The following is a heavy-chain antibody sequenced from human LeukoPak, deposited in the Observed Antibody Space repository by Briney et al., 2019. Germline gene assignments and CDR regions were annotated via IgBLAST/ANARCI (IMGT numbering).Heavy chain of an antibody. Sequence: GESLKISCKGSGYSFTTYWIGWVRQAPGKGLQYVSGISMNVQTTYYAGSVKGRFTISRDSSKNTVYLQMNSLTAEDTAVYYCVREGLERRTNFDYWGQGTLVSVSS. CDR2: ISMNVQTT. D-gene: IGHD1-1*01. CDR3: VREGLERRTNFDY. J-gene: IGHJ4*02. CDR1: GYSFTTYW. V-gene: IGHV3-64D*06.